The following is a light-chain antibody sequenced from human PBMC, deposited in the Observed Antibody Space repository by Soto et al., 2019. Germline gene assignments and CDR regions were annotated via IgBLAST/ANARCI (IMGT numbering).Light chain of an antibody. Sequence: DTQLTQSPSTLSASVGDRITITCRASEGVSKWLAWYQQKPGKAPDLLIHRASTLESGVPSRFRGSGSGTEFTLTISSLQPDDFATYYCQQYNTYPWTFGQGTKVDIK. CDR2: RAS. J-gene: IGKJ1*01. CDR3: QQYNTYPWT. V-gene: IGKV1-5*03. CDR1: EGVSKW.